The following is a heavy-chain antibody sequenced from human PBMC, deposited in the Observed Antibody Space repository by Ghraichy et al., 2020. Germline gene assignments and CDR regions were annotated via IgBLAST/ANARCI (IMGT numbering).Heavy chain of an antibody. CDR3: ARVNRFLEWLLPDY. CDR1: GFTFSSYE. D-gene: IGHD3-3*01. Sequence: GESLNISCAASGFTFSSYEMNWVRQAPGKGLEWVSYISSSGSTIYYADSVKGRFTISRDNAKNSLYLQMNSLRAEDTAVYYCARVNRFLEWLLPDYWGQGTLVTVSS. V-gene: IGHV3-48*03. J-gene: IGHJ4*02. CDR2: ISSSGSTI.